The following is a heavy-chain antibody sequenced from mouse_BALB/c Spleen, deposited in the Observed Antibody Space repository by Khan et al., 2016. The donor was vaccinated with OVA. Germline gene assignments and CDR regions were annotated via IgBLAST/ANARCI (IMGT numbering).Heavy chain of an antibody. Sequence: QVQLQQSGAELVKPGASVKLSCKASGYTFTNYDLNWVRLRPEQGLEWIGWIFPGDGSAKYNEKFKGKATLTTDKSSSTAYMQLSRLTSEDSAVYFCARHSYGGVLYWYFDVGGAGTAVTVSS. CDR2: IFPGDGSA. D-gene: IGHD1-1*02. J-gene: IGHJ1*01. CDR1: GYTFTNYD. V-gene: IGHV1-85*01. CDR3: ARHSYGGVLYWYFDV.